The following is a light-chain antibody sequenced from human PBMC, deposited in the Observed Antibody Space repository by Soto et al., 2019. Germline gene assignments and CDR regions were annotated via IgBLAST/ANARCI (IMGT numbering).Light chain of an antibody. CDR1: QTVSSSY. J-gene: IGKJ1*01. CDR3: QQYGSSPRT. CDR2: GES. V-gene: IGKV3-20*01. Sequence: EIVLTQSPGTLSLSPGERATLSCRASQTVSSSYFAWYQQKPGQAPRLLIYGESSRATGIPDRFSGSGSGTDSTLTISRLEPEDFAVYYCQQYGSSPRTFGQVTKVEI.